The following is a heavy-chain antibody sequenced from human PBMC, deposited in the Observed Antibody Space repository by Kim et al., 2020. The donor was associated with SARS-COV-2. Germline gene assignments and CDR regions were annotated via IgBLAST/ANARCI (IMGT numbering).Heavy chain of an antibody. D-gene: IGHD5-12*01. CDR1: GGSFSGYY. CDR3: ASLYSGYDRGY. Sequence: SETLSLTCAVYGGSFSGYYWSWIRQPPGKGLEWIGEINHSGSTNYNPSLKSRVTISVDTSKNQFSLKLSSVTAAETAVYYCASLYSGYDRGYWGQGTLVTVSS. J-gene: IGHJ4*02. CDR2: INHSGST. V-gene: IGHV4-34*01.